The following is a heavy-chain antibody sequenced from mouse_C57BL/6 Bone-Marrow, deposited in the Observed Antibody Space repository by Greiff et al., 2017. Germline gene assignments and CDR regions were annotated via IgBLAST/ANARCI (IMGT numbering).Heavy chain of an antibody. J-gene: IGHJ1*03. CDR1: GYTFTSYG. CDR3: ARDYYYGSGYWYFDV. D-gene: IGHD1-1*01. V-gene: IGHV1-81*01. CDR2: IYPRSGNT. Sequence: VQLMESGAELARPGASVKLSCKASGYTFTSYGISWVKQRTGQGLEWIGEIYPRSGNTYYNEKFKGKATLTADKSSSTAYMELRSLTSEDSAVYFCARDYYYGSGYWYFDVWGTGTTVTVSS.